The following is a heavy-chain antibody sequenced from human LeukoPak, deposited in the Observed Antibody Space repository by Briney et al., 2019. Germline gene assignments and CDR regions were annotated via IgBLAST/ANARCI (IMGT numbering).Heavy chain of an antibody. Sequence: SETLSLTCAVYGGSFSGYYWSWIRQPPGKGLEWNGEINHSGSTNYNPSLKSRVTISVDTSKNQFSLKLSSVTAADTAVYYCARRGYSYGRPFDYWGQGTLVTVSS. CDR2: INHSGST. CDR1: GGSFSGYY. D-gene: IGHD5-18*01. J-gene: IGHJ4*02. V-gene: IGHV4-34*01. CDR3: ARRGYSYGRPFDY.